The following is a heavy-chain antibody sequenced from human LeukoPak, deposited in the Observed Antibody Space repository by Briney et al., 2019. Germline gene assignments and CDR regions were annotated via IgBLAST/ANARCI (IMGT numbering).Heavy chain of an antibody. V-gene: IGHV4-61*01. CDR2: IYYSGST. D-gene: IGHD3-22*01. Sequence: SQTLSLTCTVSGGSISSGSYYWSWIRQPPGKGLEWIGYIYYSGSTNYNPSLKSRVTISVDTSKNQFSLKLSSVTAADTAVYYCARARYGGYYSYWGQGTLVTVSS. CDR3: ARARYGGYYSY. CDR1: GGSISSGSYY. J-gene: IGHJ4*02.